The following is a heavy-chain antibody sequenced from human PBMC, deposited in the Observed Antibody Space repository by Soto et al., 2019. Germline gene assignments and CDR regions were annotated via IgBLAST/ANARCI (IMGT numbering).Heavy chain of an antibody. Sequence: LSLTCGISGGSFSTYYSAWIRQPPGKGLEWIGGIYHTGGTIYNPSLKSRVIISLDISKNQFSLKLASVTAADTAMYYCARASTVWLQSPAPLGHWGQGMLVTVS. CDR2: IYHTGGT. CDR3: ARASTVWLQSPAPLGH. J-gene: IGHJ4*02. D-gene: IGHD3-16*01. V-gene: IGHV4-34*01. CDR1: GGSFSTYY.